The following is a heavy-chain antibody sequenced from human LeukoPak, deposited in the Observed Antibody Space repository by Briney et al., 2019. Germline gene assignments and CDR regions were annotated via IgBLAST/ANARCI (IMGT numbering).Heavy chain of an antibody. CDR3: VRTGYRSGSGCQGRDWFDP. V-gene: IGHV3-7*01. J-gene: IGHJ5*02. CDR2: IKQDGWNI. D-gene: IGHD2-15*01. Sequence: PGGSLRLSCAASGFSFNNYWMTWVRQAPGKGLECVASIKQDGWNIYYVDSVKGRFTISRDNAKNSLFLQMNSLRVEDTAIYYCVRTGYRSGSGCQGRDWFDPWGQGTLVTVSS. CDR1: GFSFNNYW.